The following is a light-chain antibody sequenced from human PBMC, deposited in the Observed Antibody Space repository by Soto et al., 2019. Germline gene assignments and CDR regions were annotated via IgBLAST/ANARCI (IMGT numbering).Light chain of an antibody. CDR3: SSYGGDNNVV. J-gene: IGLJ2*01. Sequence: QSALTQPPSASGSPGQSVTISCTGTSRDVGGYNYVSWYQQHPGAAPKLMIYEVVKRPSGVPDRFSGSKSGNTASLTVSGLQAEDESDYYCSSYGGDNNVVFGGGTKLTVL. CDR1: SRDVGGYNY. V-gene: IGLV2-8*01. CDR2: EVV.